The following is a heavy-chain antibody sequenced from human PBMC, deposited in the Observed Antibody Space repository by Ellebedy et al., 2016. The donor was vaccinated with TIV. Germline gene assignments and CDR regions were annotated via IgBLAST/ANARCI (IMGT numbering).Heavy chain of an antibody. D-gene: IGHD5-24*01. V-gene: IGHV4-39*07. CDR1: GGSISSSSYY. J-gene: IGHJ4*02. CDR2: IYYSGST. Sequence: MPSETLSLTCTVSGGSISSSSYYWGWIRQPPGKGLEWIGSIYYSGSTNYNPSLKSRLTILVDKSKNQFSLRLNSVTAADTAVYYCARRDAYNYAGLDYWGQGTLVTVSS. CDR3: ARRDAYNYAGLDY.